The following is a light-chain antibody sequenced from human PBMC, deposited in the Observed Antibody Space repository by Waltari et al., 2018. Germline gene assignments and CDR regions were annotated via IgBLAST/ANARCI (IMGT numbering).Light chain of an antibody. V-gene: IGLV1-40*01. J-gene: IGLJ2*01. CDR1: SPNIAAGYD. Sequence: SGLTQPPSVSGPQGQRVTISCTGSSPNIAAGYDVHWYQLLPGTAPKLLIYGKRNRPSGVPDRFSGSTSGTSASLAITGLQAEDEAGYYCQSNDSSLGGSVFGWQTKLTVL. CDR2: GKR. CDR3: QSNDSSLGGSV.